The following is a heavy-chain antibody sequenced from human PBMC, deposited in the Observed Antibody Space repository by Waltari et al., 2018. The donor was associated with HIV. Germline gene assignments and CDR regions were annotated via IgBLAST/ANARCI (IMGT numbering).Heavy chain of an antibody. Sequence: QVQLVQSGAEVKKPGASVKVSCKASGYTFTDYYIHWVRQAPGQGLEWMGRIHPDRGGTKVARKFQGRVTMTRDTSISTVYMELNRLRSDDTAVYYCARDRSNYGSGSYDAFDIWGQETMVTVSS. CDR1: GYTFTDYY. D-gene: IGHD3-10*01. J-gene: IGHJ3*02. CDR2: IHPDRGGT. V-gene: IGHV1-2*06. CDR3: ARDRSNYGSGSYDAFDI.